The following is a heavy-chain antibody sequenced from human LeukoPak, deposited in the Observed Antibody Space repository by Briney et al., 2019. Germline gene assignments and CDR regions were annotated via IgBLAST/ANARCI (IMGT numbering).Heavy chain of an antibody. D-gene: IGHD3-9*01. V-gene: IGHV3-9*01. CDR2: ISWNSGSI. J-gene: IGHJ4*02. CDR1: GFTFDDYA. Sequence: GGSLRLSCAASGFTFDDYAMHWVRQAPGKGLEWVSGISWNSGSIGYADSVKGRFTISRDNAKNSLYLQMNSLRAEDTALYYCAKGPTEGISTGYYFNWGQGTLVTVSS. CDR3: AKGPTEGISTGYYFN.